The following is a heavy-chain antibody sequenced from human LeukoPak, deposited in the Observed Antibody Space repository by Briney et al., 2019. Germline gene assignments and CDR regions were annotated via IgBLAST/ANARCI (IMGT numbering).Heavy chain of an antibody. CDR2: IIPIFGTA. D-gene: IGHD3-10*01. CDR1: GGTFSSYA. J-gene: IGHJ4*02. V-gene: IGHV1-69*01. CDR3: ARDPHITMVRGVMIDY. Sequence: ASVKVSCKASGGTFSSYAISWVRQAPGQGLEWMGGIIPIFGTANYAQKFQGRVTITADESTSTAYMELSSLRSEDTAVYYCARDPHITMVRGVMIDYWGQGTLVTVSS.